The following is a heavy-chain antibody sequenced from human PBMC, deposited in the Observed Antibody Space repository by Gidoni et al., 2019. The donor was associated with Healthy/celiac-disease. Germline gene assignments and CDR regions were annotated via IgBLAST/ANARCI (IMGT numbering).Heavy chain of an antibody. J-gene: IGHJ4*02. CDR1: GGSISSSSYY. CDR3: ARHPNYYDSSGYYSFDY. D-gene: IGHD3-22*01. Sequence: QLQLQESGPGLVKPSETLSLTCTVSGGSISSSSYYWGWIRQPPGKGLEWIGSIYYSGSTYYNPSLKSRVTISVDTSKNQFSLKLSSVTAADTAVYYCARHPNYYDSSGYYSFDYWGQGTLVTVSS. CDR2: IYYSGST. V-gene: IGHV4-39*01.